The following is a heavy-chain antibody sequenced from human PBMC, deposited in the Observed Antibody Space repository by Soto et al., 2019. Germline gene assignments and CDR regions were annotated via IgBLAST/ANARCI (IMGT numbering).Heavy chain of an antibody. D-gene: IGHD3-10*01. CDR2: LYHSGST. CDR3: GRTYGSGSWFVP. J-gene: IGHJ5*02. Sequence: PSETLSLTCTVSGGSISSSYWCWIRQPPGKGLEWIGYLYHSGSTNYNPSLRSRVSISVDTSKNQFSLTLSSVTAADTAVYYCGRTYGSGSWFVPWGQGTLVTVSS. CDR1: GGSISSSY. V-gene: IGHV4-59*01.